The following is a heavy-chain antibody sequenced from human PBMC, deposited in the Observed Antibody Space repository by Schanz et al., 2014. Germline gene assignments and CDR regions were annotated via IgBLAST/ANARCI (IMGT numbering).Heavy chain of an antibody. J-gene: IGHJ5*01. CDR2: IFHTGST. D-gene: IGHD2-2*01. CDR1: DYSLRSGYY. Sequence: QVQLQESGPGLVKPSETLSLTCTVSDYSLRSGYYWGWIRQPPGKGLEWIGSIFHTGSTYYTPSLRSRVFISFTPPTTQFPRKLGFVTAADTAVYYCVRTGTSTSCCSWFDYWGQGTLVTVSS. CDR3: VRTGTSTSCCSWFDY. V-gene: IGHV4-38-2*02.